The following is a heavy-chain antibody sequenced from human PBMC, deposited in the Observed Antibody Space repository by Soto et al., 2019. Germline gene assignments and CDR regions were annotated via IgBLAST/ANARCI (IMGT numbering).Heavy chain of an antibody. J-gene: IGHJ3*02. D-gene: IGHD4-17*01. CDR2: IIPIFGTA. V-gene: IGHV1-69*06. CDR1: GGTFSSYA. CDR3: ASGTTDYGDRAFDI. Sequence: SSVKVSCKASGGTFSSYAISWVRQAPGQGLEWMGGIIPIFGTANYAQKFQGRVTITADKSTSTAYMELSSLRSEDTAVYYCASGTTDYGDRAFDIWGQGTMVTVSS.